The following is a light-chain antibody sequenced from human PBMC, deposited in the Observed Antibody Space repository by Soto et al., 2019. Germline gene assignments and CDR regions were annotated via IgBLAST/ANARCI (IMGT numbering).Light chain of an antibody. Sequence: DIQMTQSPSTLSESVGDRVTITCRVSQSISSWLSWYQQKPGKAPKLLIYDASSLESWVPSRFSGSGSMTEFTLTISNLQPDDFATYYCQQYNSYLFGGGNKVQPK. CDR3: QQYNSYL. J-gene: IGKJ4*01. V-gene: IGKV1-5*01. CDR1: QSISSW. CDR2: DAS.